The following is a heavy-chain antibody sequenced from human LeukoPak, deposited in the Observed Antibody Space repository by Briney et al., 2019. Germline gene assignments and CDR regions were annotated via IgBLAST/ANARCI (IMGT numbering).Heavy chain of an antibody. CDR2: MYYSGST. J-gene: IGHJ5*02. V-gene: IGHV4-30-4*08. Sequence: SETLSLTCTVSGGSISSGDYYWSWIRQPPGKGLEWIGYMYYSGSTYYNPSLKSRVTISLDTSKNQFSLKLNSVTAADTAVYYCARPYYYDSRIDPWGQGPLVTVSS. CDR1: GGSISSGDYY. D-gene: IGHD3-22*01. CDR3: ARPYYYDSRIDP.